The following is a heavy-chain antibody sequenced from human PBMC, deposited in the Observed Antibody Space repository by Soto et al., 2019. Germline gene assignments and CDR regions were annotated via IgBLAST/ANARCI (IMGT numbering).Heavy chain of an antibody. CDR3: VSDRGYGHASVPYS. V-gene: IGHV3-30*03. D-gene: IGHD5-18*01. J-gene: IGHJ4*02. CDR1: GFAFSSYG. CDR2: ISYDGSLQ. Sequence: QAQLVESGGGVVQPGRSRRLSCAASGFAFSSYGMHWVRQAPGTGLEWVGVISYDGSLQHYADSVKGRFTISRDNSKNMVLLQMSSLRAEDTAVYYCVSDRGYGHASVPYSWGQGTLVSVSS.